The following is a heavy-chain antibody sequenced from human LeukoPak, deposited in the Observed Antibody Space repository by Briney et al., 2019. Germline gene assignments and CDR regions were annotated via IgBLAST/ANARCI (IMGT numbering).Heavy chain of an antibody. V-gene: IGHV3-30*19. CDR1: GFTFSSYG. Sequence: QAGGSLRLSCAASGFTFSSYGMHWIRQAPGKGLEWVAVISYDGSNKYYADSVKGRFTISRDNSKNTLYLQMNSLRAEDTAVYYCAREGLTYYYDSSGYYQMESRPFDYWGQGTLVTVSS. J-gene: IGHJ4*02. D-gene: IGHD3-22*01. CDR3: AREGLTYYYDSSGYYQMESRPFDY. CDR2: ISYDGSNK.